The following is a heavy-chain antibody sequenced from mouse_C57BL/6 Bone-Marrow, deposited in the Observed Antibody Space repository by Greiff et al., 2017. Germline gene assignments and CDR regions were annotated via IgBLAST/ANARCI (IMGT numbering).Heavy chain of an antibody. CDR1: GYTFTDYA. J-gene: IGHJ2*01. CDR2: VTTYSGNT. D-gene: IGHD3-3*01. V-gene: IGHV1-67*01. Sequence: QVQLQQSGPELVRPGVSVKISCKGSGYTFTDYAMHWVKQSHAKSLEWIGVVTTYSGNTNYNQKFKGKATMTVDKSSNTAYMVLARLKSEDSAISYCARGVGHWYFDYWGQGTTLTVSS. CDR3: ARGVGHWYFDY.